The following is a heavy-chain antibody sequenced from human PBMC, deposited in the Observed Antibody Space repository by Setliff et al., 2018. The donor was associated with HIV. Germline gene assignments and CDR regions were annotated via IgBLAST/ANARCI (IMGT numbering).Heavy chain of an antibody. CDR2: INVGNGDT. V-gene: IGHV1-3*03. J-gene: IGHJ4*01. Sequence: ASVKVSCKASGYTFTTYSLHWVRQAPGQSLEWMGWINVGNGDTKYSQDLQGRITITRDTSANTAYMELSRLRSDDKAVYFCARGALLAVFDFDHWGHGTLVTVSS. D-gene: IGHD3-10*01. CDR3: ARGALLAVFDFDH. CDR1: GYTFTTYS.